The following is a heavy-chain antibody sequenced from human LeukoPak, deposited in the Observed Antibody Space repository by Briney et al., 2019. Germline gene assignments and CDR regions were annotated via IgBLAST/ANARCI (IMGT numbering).Heavy chain of an antibody. V-gene: IGHV3-21*01. J-gene: IGHJ4*02. D-gene: IGHD1-26*01. Sequence: GASLRLSCAASGFTFSTYSMNWVRQAPGKGLEWVSSISSSSTYIYYAGSMKGRFAISRDNAKNSLYLQMNSLRAEDTAVYYCARGIVGATNVLESYCGQGTLVTVSS. CDR2: ISSSSTYI. CDR1: GFTFSTYS. CDR3: ARGIVGATNVLESY.